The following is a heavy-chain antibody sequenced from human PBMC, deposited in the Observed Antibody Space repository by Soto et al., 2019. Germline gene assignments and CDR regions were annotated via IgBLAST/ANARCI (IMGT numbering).Heavy chain of an antibody. CDR2: IWYDGSNK. CDR1: GFTFSSYS. J-gene: IGHJ3*02. Sequence: GGSLRLSCAASGFTFSSYSMHWVRQAPGKGLEWVAVIWYDGSNKYYADSVKGRFTISRDNSKNTLYLQMNSLRAEDTAVYYCARELVVITPAAFDIWGQGTMVTVSS. V-gene: IGHV3-33*08. D-gene: IGHD3-22*01. CDR3: ARELVVITPAAFDI.